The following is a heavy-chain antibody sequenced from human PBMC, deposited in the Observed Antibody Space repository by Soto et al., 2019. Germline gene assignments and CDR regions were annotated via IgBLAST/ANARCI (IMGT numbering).Heavy chain of an antibody. Sequence: QGQLVQSGGEVKKPGASVKVSCKASGYTFSGYGISWVRQAPGQGLEWMGWISGYNGKTNYAQKVQDRVTMTTDTSTSTVYMELRSLRSDDTAVYYCAREGDVPYYYYGTDIWGQGTTVTVSS. D-gene: IGHD2-21*02. CDR3: AREGDVPYYYYGTDI. CDR1: GYTFSGYG. V-gene: IGHV1-18*01. CDR2: ISGYNGKT. J-gene: IGHJ6*02.